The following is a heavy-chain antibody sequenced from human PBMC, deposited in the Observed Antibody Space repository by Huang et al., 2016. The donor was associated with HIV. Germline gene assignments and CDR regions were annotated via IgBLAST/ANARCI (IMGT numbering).Heavy chain of an antibody. CDR3: ARGGIYYDVLTGRHYYYNGLDV. CDR1: GFNFSAYW. V-gene: IGHV3-7*01. CDR2: IKQEGSEK. D-gene: IGHD3-9*01. J-gene: IGHJ6*02. Sequence: EVHLVESGGDLVQPGGSLRLSCVASGFNFSAYWMSWVRQAPGKGLEWGANIKQEGSEKNDVDSVKGRFTISRDNAKNSVYLQLTSLRAEDTAVYYCARGGIYYDVLTGRHYYYNGLDVWGQGTTVTVSS.